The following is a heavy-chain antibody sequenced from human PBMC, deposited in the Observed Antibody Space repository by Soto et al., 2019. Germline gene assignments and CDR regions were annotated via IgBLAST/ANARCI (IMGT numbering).Heavy chain of an antibody. V-gene: IGHV4-39*01. D-gene: IGHD3-10*02. CDR2: VSYTGTT. CDR1: GGSINNNNYY. CDR3: ARHLFGSGNWFDP. J-gene: IGHJ5*02. Sequence: SETLSLTCTVSGGSINNNNYYWGWVRQPPGKGLEWIGSVSYTGTTYYSPSLKSRVITSIDTSRNQFSLKLSSVTAADMAVYYCARHLFGSGNWFDPWGQGTLVTVSS.